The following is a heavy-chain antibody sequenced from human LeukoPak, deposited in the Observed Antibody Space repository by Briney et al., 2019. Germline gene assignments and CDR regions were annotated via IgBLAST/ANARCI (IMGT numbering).Heavy chain of an antibody. D-gene: IGHD3-22*01. CDR2: IGGSGAGT. J-gene: IGHJ4*02. CDR1: GFTFSSSA. Sequence: PGGSLRLSCAASGFTFSSSAMSWVRQAPGKGLEWVSGIGGSGAGTYYAVSVKGRFTISRDNSKNTLYLQMNSLRAADTAVYYCATTLHSGYYDLYWGQGTLVTVSS. V-gene: IGHV3-23*01. CDR3: ATTLHSGYYDLY.